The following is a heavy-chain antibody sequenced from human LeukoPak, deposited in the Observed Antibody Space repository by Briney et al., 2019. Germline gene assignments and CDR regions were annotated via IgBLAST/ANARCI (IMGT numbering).Heavy chain of an antibody. J-gene: IGHJ4*02. CDR2: IYYSGST. D-gene: IGHD4-17*01. Sequence: SETLSLTCAVSGGSISSSNWWSWIRQPPGKGLEWIGYIYYSGSTNYNPSLKSRVTISVDTSKNQFSLKLSSVTAADTAVYYCASAEYGDHPDYWGQGTLVTVSS. V-gene: IGHV4-4*02. CDR3: ASAEYGDHPDY. CDR1: GGSISSSNW.